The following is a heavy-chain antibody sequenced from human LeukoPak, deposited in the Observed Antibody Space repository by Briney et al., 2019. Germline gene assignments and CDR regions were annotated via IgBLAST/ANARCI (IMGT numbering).Heavy chain of an antibody. J-gene: IGHJ4*02. D-gene: IGHD1-26*01. CDR2: ISGSGGST. CDR1: GFTFSSYA. Sequence: GGSLRLSCAASGFTFSSYAMSWVRQAPGKGLEWVSAISGSGGSTYYADSVKGRFTISRDNSKNTLYLQMNSLRAEDTAIYNCAKDRQWELLIGAFDYWGQGTLVTVSS. V-gene: IGHV3-23*01. CDR3: AKDRQWELLIGAFDY.